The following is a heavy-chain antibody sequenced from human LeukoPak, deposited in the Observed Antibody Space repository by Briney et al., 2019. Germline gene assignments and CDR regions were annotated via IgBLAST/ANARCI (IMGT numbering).Heavy chain of an antibody. J-gene: IGHJ4*02. CDR1: GFTFSSYS. CDR3: ARLPAYCSSTSCYYDY. CDR2: ISSASGSI. D-gene: IGHD2-2*01. V-gene: IGHV3-48*04. Sequence: HPGGSLRLSCAASGFTFSSYSMNWVRQAPGKGLEWVSYISSASGSIYYADSVKGRFTTSRDNAKNSLFLQMNSLRAEDTAVYYCARLPAYCSSTSCYYDYWGQGTLVTVSS.